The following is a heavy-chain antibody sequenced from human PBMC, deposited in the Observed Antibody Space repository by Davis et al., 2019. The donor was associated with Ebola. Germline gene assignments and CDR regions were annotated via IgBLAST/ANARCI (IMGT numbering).Heavy chain of an antibody. V-gene: IGHV3-11*04. J-gene: IGHJ4*02. D-gene: IGHD3-3*01. CDR1: GFTFSDYY. Sequence: PGGSLRLSCAASGFTFSDYYMSWIRQAPGKGLECVSYISSSGRTIYYVDSVKGRFTVSRDNAKNSLYLEMNSLRDEDTAVYYCARLFGVIPVFDYWGQGTLVTVSS. CDR3: ARLFGVIPVFDY. CDR2: ISSSGRTI.